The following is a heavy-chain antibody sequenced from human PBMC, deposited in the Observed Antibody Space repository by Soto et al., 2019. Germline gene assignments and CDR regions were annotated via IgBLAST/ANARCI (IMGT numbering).Heavy chain of an antibody. CDR2: ISSNGVGT. J-gene: IGHJ6*03. CDR1: GFTLSGYA. V-gene: IGHV3-64*01. D-gene: IGHD6-6*01. Sequence: EVQLAESGGGLAQPGGSLRLSCAASGFTLSGYAMDWVCQAPGKGLEHVSGISSNGVGTYYANSVQGRFTISRDNSKNTVYLQMGSLRPEDMAVYYCARRARPDFYYMDVWGKGTTVTVSS. CDR3: ARRARPDFYYMDV.